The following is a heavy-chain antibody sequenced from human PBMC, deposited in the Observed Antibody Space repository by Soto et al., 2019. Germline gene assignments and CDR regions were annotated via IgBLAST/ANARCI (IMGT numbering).Heavy chain of an antibody. V-gene: IGHV3-23*01. J-gene: IGHJ3*01. CDR2: ISDTGDYT. Sequence: PGGSLRLSCAVSGFTFTNNAMSWVRQAPGKGLEWVSGISDTGDYTYCADSVRGRFTISRDTSRNTLYLQMNSLRAEDTALYYCAKDRFTSGYDAFDVWGQGTMVTVSS. D-gene: IGHD5-12*01. CDR1: GFTFTNNA. CDR3: AKDRFTSGYDAFDV.